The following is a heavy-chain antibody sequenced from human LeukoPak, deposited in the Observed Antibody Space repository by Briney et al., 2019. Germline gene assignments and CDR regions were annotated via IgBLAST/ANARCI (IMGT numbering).Heavy chain of an antibody. D-gene: IGHD6-13*01. CDR3: ARRRAEGGSNGHYNWFDP. CDR2: IHYSGGT. CDR1: DASINSYY. Sequence: KPSETLSLTCTVSDASINSYYWGWIRQPPGKVLEWIGYIHYSGGTRYNPSLQSRATISVDTSKNQFSLNLSSVTAADTAVYYCARRRAEGGSNGHYNWFDPWGQGTLVTVSS. V-gene: IGHV4-59*08. J-gene: IGHJ5*02.